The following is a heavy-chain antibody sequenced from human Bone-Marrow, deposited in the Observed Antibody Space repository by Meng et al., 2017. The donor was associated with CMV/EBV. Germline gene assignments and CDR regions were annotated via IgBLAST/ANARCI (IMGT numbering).Heavy chain of an antibody. CDR1: GGTFSSYA. D-gene: IGHD3-9*01. J-gene: IGHJ3*02. CDR3: ASRGPLRYFDWLDAFDI. Sequence: PSVKVSCKASGGTFSSYAISWVRQAPGQGLEWMGGIIPIFGTANYAQKFQGRVTITTDESTSTAYMELSSLRSEDTAVYYCASRGPLRYFDWLDAFDIWGPGQMVT. CDR2: IIPIFGTA. V-gene: IGHV1-69*05.